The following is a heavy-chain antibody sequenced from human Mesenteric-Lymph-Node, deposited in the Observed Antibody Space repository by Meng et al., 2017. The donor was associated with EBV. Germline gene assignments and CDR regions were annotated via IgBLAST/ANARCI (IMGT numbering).Heavy chain of an antibody. CDR2: IYQSGSSA. CDR3: AKNSGLDY. CDR1: GFTFSSQA. J-gene: IGHJ4*02. V-gene: IGHV3-23*05. Sequence: VELLGSGGGLVQPGGSLRLSCAASGFTFSSQAMYWVRQAPGKGLEWVSGIYQSGSSAYYADSVKGRFTVSRDNSKNMLYLQMNSLRAEDTAIYYCAKNSGLDYWGQGTLVTVSS.